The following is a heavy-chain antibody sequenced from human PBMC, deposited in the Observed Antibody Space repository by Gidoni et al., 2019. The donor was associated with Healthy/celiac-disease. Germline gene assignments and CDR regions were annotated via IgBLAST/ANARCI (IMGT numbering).Heavy chain of an antibody. V-gene: IGHV3-48*01. CDR1: GFTFSSYS. J-gene: IGHJ4*02. CDR3: ARDPGYYYDSSPGGSHWVY. D-gene: IGHD3-22*01. CDR2: ISSSSSTI. Sequence: EVQLVESGGGVVQPGGYLRLSCAASGFTFSSYSMHWVRQAPGKGLEWVSYISSSSSTIYYAASVKGRFTISRDNAKNSLYLQMNSLRAEDTAVYYCARDPGYYYDSSPGGSHWVYWGQGTLVTVSS.